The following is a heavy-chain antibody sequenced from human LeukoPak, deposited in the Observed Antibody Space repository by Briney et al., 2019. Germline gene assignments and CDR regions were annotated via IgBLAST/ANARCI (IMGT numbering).Heavy chain of an antibody. D-gene: IGHD1-26*01. J-gene: IGHJ3*02. CDR3: AKGIGLANDAFDM. Sequence: GGSLRLSCAASGFTFSSYAMSWVRQAPGKGLEWVSAISGSGGSTYYADSVKGRFTISRDNSKNTLYLQMNSLRAEDTAIYYCAKGIGLANDAFDMWGQGTMVTVSS. V-gene: IGHV3-23*01. CDR1: GFTFSSYA. CDR2: ISGSGGST.